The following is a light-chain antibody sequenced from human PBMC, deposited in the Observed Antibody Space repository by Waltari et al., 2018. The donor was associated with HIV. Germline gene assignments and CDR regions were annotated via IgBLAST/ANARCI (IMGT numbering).Light chain of an antibody. Sequence: MTQSPSSLSASVGDRITITCRASQDIGSSLAWYQQMPGTIPKLLIFRASSLQSGVSSRFSGSGSGTYFTLTISSLQPEDVATYFCQKYNSAPHTFGQGTRVEI. CDR1: QDIGSS. J-gene: IGKJ1*01. CDR3: QKYNSAPHT. V-gene: IGKV1-27*01. CDR2: RAS.